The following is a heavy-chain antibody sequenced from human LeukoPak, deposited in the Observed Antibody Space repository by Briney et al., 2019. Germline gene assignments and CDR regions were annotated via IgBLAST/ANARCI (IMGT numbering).Heavy chain of an antibody. CDR3: AEDLTVTTDY. CDR2: ISGDGGST. CDR1: GFTFDDYA. V-gene: IGHV3-43*02. J-gene: IGHJ4*02. D-gene: IGHD4-17*01. Sequence: GRSLRPSCAASGFTFDDYAMHWVRQAPGKGLEWVSLISGDGGSTYYADSVKGRFTISRDNSKNSLYLQMNSLRTEDTALYYCAEDLTVTTDYWGQGTLVTVSS.